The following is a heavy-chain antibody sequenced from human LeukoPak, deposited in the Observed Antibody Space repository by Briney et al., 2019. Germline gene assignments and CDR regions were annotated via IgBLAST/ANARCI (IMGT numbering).Heavy chain of an antibody. V-gene: IGHV3-23*01. CDR1: GFTFSSYA. CDR3: AKGTTVVTPAGDFDY. D-gene: IGHD4-23*01. CDR2: ISGSGGST. J-gene: IGHJ4*02. Sequence: PGGSLRLSCAASGFTFSSYAMSWVRQAPGKGLEWVSAISGSGGSTYYADSVKGRFTISRGNSKNTLYLQMNSLRAEDTAVYYCAKGTTVVTPAGDFDYWGQGTLVTVSS.